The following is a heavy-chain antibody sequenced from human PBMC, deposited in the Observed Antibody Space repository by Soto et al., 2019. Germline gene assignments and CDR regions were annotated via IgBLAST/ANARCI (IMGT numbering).Heavy chain of an antibody. CDR2: ISSSSSYI. Sequence: PGGSLRLSCAASGFTFSSYSMNWVRQAPGKGLEWVSSISSSSSYIYYADSVKGRFTISRDNAKNSLYLQMNSLRAEDTAVYYCARDPFAQNWFDPWGQGTLVTVSS. J-gene: IGHJ5*02. V-gene: IGHV3-21*01. CDR1: GFTFSSYS. CDR3: ARDPFAQNWFDP.